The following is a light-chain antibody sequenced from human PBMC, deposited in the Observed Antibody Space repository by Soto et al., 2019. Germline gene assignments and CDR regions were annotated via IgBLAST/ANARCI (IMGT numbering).Light chain of an antibody. CDR3: QSYDTSLTI. CDR2: GHS. V-gene: IGLV1-40*01. CDR1: SANIGAGYD. Sequence: QLVLTQPPSVSGVPGQRVTISCTGSSANIGAGYDVHWYKQLPGTAPKLLIYGHSNRPSGVPDRFSGSKSGTSASLAITGLQAEDEADYYCQSYDTSLTIFGGGTKLTVL. J-gene: IGLJ2*01.